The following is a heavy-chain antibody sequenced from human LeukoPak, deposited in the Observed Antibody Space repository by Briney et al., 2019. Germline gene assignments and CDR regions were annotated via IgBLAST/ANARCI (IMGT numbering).Heavy chain of an antibody. CDR1: GGSISSGSYY. CDR2: IYTSGST. D-gene: IGHD7-27*01. CDR3: ARVHPGTGEGRYYMDV. V-gene: IGHV4-61*02. Sequence: SETLSLTCTVSGGSISSGSYYWSWIRQPAGKGLEWIGRIYTSGSTNYNPSLKSRVTISVDTSKNQFSLKLSSVTAADTAVYYCARVHPGTGEGRYYMDVWGKGTTVTVSS. J-gene: IGHJ6*03.